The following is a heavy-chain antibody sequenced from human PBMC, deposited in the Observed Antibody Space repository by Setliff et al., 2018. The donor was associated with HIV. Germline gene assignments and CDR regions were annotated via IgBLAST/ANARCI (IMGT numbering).Heavy chain of an antibody. J-gene: IGHJ4*02. CDR2: ISTYNANT. V-gene: IGHV1-18*01. Sequence: GASVKVSCKPSGYTFTSFGISWVRQAPGQGLEWMGWISTYNANTNYARKLQGRVTMTTDTSTSTAYMELRSLRSDDTAMYYCARDTELAYVDYWGQGTLVTVSS. CDR1: GYTFTSFG. CDR3: ARDTELAYVDY. D-gene: IGHD4-4*01.